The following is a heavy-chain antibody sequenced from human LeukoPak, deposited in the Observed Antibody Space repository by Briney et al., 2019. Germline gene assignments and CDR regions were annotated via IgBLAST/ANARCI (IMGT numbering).Heavy chain of an antibody. J-gene: IGHJ4*02. V-gene: IGHV3-30-3*01. CDR2: ISYDGSNK. CDR3: ARDRERYFEY. CDR1: GFTFSSYA. Sequence: GGSLRLSCAASGFTFSSYAMHWVRQAPGKGLEWVAVISYDGSNKYYADSMKGRFTISRDNSKNTLYLQMNSLRAEDTAVYYCARDRERYFEYWGQGTLVTVSS. D-gene: IGHD1-1*01.